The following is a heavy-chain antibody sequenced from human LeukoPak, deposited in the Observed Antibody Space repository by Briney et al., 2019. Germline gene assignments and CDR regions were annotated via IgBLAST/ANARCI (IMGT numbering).Heavy chain of an antibody. CDR2: ISGSSVYI. J-gene: IGHJ4*02. CDR3: ASGRYYDSSGYYYTDY. V-gene: IGHV3-21*01. D-gene: IGHD3-22*01. Sequence: GGSLSLSCAASGFTFSTYSMTWVRQAPGKGLEWVSSISGSSVYIYYADSVKGRFTISRDNAKNSLYLQMNSLRADDTAVYYCASGRYYDSSGYYYTDYWGQGTLVTVSS. CDR1: GFTFSTYS.